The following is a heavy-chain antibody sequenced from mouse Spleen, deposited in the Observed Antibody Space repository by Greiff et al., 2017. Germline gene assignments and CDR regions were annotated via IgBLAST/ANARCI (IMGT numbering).Heavy chain of an antibody. CDR3: ARIGNYFDY. D-gene: IGHD1-1*02. J-gene: IGHJ2*01. V-gene: IGHV1-64*01. CDR2: IHPNSGST. Sequence: VQLQESGAELAKPGASVKLSCKASGYTFTSYWMHWVKQRPGQGLEWIGMIHPNSGSTNYNEKFKSKATLTVDKSSSTAYMQLSSLTSEDSAVYYCARIGNYFDYWGQGTTLTVSS. CDR1: GYTFTSYW.